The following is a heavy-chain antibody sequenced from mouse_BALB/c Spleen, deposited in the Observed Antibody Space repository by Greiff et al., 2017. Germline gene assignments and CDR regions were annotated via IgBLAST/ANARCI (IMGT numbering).Heavy chain of an antibody. J-gene: IGHJ3*01. CDR1: GFTFSSYG. Sequence: EVQGVESGGGLVQPGGSLKLSCAASGFTFSSYGMSWVRQTPDKRLELVATINSNGGSTYYPDSVKGRFTISRDNAKNTLYLQMSSLKSEDTAMYYCARGPELGPFAYWGQGTLVTVSA. V-gene: IGHV5-6-3*01. CDR3: ARGPELGPFAY. D-gene: IGHD4-1*01. CDR2: INSNGGST.